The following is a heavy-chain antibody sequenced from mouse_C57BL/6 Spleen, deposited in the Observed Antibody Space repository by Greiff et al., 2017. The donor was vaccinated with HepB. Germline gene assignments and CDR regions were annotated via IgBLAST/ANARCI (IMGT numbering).Heavy chain of an antibody. CDR1: GFSFNTYA. D-gene: IGHD1-1*01. CDR3: VTSYYGSSDVFAY. J-gene: IGHJ3*01. V-gene: IGHV10-1*01. CDR2: IRSKSNNYAT. Sequence: EVKLVESGGGLVQPKGSLKLSCAASGFSFNTYAMNWVRQAPGKGLEWVARIRSKSNNYATYYADSVKDRFTISRDDSESMLYLQMNNLKTEDTAMYYCVTSYYGSSDVFAYWGQGTLVTVSA.